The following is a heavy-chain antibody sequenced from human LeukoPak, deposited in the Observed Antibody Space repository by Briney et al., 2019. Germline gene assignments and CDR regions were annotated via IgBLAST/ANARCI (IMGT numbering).Heavy chain of an antibody. CDR3: ARDLYNWNDEGYFDY. Sequence: ASVKVSCKASGYTFARYYMHWVRQAPGQGLEWMGWINPNSGGTNYAQKFQGRVTMTRDTSISTAYMELSRLRSDDTAVYYCARDLYNWNDEGYFDYWGQGTLVTVSS. D-gene: IGHD1-1*01. CDR1: GYTFARYY. V-gene: IGHV1-2*02. CDR2: INPNSGGT. J-gene: IGHJ4*02.